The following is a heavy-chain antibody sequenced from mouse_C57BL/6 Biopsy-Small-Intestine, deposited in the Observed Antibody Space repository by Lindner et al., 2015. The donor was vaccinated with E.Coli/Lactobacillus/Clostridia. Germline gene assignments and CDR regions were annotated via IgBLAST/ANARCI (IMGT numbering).Heavy chain of an antibody. Sequence: VQLQESGAELVKPGASVKMSCKASGYTFTTYPIEWMKQNHGKSLEWIGNFHPYNDDTNYNEKFKGKATLTVEKPSCTVYLELSRLTSDDSAVYYCARGGNLWSNFDYWGQGTTLTVSS. CDR1: GYTFTTYP. D-gene: IGHD1-1*02. V-gene: IGHV1-47*01. CDR3: ARGGNLWSNFDY. J-gene: IGHJ2*01. CDR2: FHPYNDDT.